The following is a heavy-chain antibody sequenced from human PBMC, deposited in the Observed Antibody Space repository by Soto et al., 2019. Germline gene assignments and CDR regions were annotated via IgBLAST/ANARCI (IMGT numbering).Heavy chain of an antibody. Sequence: GGSLRLSCAASGFTFATYAMSWVRQAPGKGLEWVSAISATGISTHYADSVKGRVTISRDNSANTLSLEMTTLTAEDTAVYYCARDKDTSSWTGFDFWGHGTLVTVSS. CDR3: ARDKDTSSWTGFDF. CDR2: ISATGIST. J-gene: IGHJ4*01. CDR1: GFTFATYA. V-gene: IGHV3-23*01. D-gene: IGHD1-1*01.